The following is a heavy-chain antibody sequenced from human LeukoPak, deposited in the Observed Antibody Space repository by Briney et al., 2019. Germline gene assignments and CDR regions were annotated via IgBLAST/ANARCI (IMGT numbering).Heavy chain of an antibody. J-gene: IGHJ4*02. CDR3: ATTYYDFWSGDSFFDY. CDR2: INHSGST. CDR1: GGSFSGYY. V-gene: IGHV4-34*01. Sequence: PSETLSLTCAVYGGSFSGYYWSWIRQPPGKGLEWIGEINHSGSTNYNPSRKSRVTISVDTSKNQFSLKLSSVTAADTAVYYCATTYYDFWSGDSFFDYWGQGTLVTVSS. D-gene: IGHD3-3*01.